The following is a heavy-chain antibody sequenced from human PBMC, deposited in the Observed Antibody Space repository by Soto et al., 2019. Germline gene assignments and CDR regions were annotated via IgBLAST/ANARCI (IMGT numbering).Heavy chain of an antibody. D-gene: IGHD4-17*01. J-gene: IGHJ5*02. CDR2: IIPILGIA. Sequence: QVQLVQSGAEVKKPGSSVKVSCKASGGTFSNYAITWVRQSPGQGLEWMGRIIPILGIANYAQKFQGRVTITADKSTRTAYMELSSLSSEDTAVYYCARESPSPTVTTLYNWFDPWGQGTLVTVSS. CDR1: GGTFSNYA. V-gene: IGHV1-69*04. CDR3: ARESPSPTVTTLYNWFDP.